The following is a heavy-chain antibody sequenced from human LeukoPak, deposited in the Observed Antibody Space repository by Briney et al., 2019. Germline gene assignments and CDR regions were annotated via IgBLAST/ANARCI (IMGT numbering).Heavy chain of an antibody. Sequence: PGGSLRLSCTASGFTFSDYSMNWVRQAPGKGLEWVSNISRGSRTIYYSDSVKGRFTISRDNAKNSLYLQMNSLRTEDTAVYYCARESYSSSRNDYWGQGTLVTVSS. J-gene: IGHJ4*02. CDR2: ISRGSRTI. CDR1: GFTFSDYS. CDR3: ARESYSSSRNDY. V-gene: IGHV3-48*01. D-gene: IGHD6-13*01.